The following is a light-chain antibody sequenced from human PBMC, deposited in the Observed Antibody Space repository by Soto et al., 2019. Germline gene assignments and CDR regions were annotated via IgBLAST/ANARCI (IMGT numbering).Light chain of an antibody. V-gene: IGLV2-14*01. CDR3: SSYTSSSTLLYV. J-gene: IGLJ1*01. CDR2: DVS. CDR1: SSDVGGYNY. Sequence: QSALTQPASVSGSPGQSITISCTGTSSDVGGYNYVSWYQQHPGKAPKLMIYDVSNRPSGVSNRFSGSKSGNTASPTISVLQAEDEADYYCSSYTSSSTLLYVFGPGTKLTVL.